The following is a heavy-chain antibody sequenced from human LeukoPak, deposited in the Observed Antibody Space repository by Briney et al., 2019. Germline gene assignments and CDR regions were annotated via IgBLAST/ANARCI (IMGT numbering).Heavy chain of an antibody. D-gene: IGHD6-13*01. V-gene: IGHV3-48*04. Sequence: GGSLRLSCAASGFTFSSYAMSWVRQAPGKGLEWVSYISSSGSTIYYADSVKGRFTISRDNAKNSLYLQMNSLRAEDTAVYYCARGIDSSSYYYYYMDVWGKGTTVTVSS. J-gene: IGHJ6*03. CDR1: GFTFSSYA. CDR2: ISSSGSTI. CDR3: ARGIDSSSYYYYYMDV.